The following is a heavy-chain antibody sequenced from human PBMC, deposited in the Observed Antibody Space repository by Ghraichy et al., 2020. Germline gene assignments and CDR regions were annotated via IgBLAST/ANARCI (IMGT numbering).Heavy chain of an antibody. Sequence: SETLSLTCAVYGGSFSGYYWSWIRQPPGKGLEWIGEINHSGSTNYNPSLKSRVTISVDTSKNQFSLKLSSVTAADTAVYYCARERLITIFGVVPLKYYGMDVWGQGTTVTVSS. D-gene: IGHD3-3*01. CDR2: INHSGST. CDR3: ARERLITIFGVVPLKYYGMDV. V-gene: IGHV4-34*01. CDR1: GGSFSGYY. J-gene: IGHJ6*02.